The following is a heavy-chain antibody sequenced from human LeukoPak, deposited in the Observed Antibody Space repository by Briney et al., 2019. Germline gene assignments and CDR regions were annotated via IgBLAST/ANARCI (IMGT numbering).Heavy chain of an antibody. CDR3: ARDSSYDSSGYYGAFDI. D-gene: IGHD3-22*01. CDR2: IYHSGST. Sequence: SQTLSLTCAVSGGSISSGGYSWSWIRQPPGKGLEWIGYIYHSGSTYYNPSLKSRVTISVDRSKNQFSLKLSSVTAADTAVYYCARDSSYDSSGYYGAFDIWGQGTMVTVSS. J-gene: IGHJ3*02. CDR1: GGSISSGGYS. V-gene: IGHV4-30-2*01.